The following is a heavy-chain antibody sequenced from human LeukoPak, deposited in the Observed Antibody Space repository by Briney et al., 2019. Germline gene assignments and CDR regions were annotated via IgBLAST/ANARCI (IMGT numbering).Heavy chain of an antibody. D-gene: IGHD6-19*01. V-gene: IGHV3-23*01. Sequence: GGSLRLSCAASGFTFSSYAMNWVRQAPGKGLEWVSAISGSGGSTYYADSAKGRFTISRDNSKNTLYLQMDSPRAEDTAVYYCAKDSRSGWYGVGDYWGQGTLVTVSS. CDR3: AKDSRSGWYGVGDY. CDR2: ISGSGGST. CDR1: GFTFSSYA. J-gene: IGHJ4*02.